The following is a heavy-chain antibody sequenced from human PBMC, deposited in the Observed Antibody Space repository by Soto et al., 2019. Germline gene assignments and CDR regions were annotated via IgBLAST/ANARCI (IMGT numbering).Heavy chain of an antibody. V-gene: IGHV5-51*01. J-gene: IGHJ6*02. CDR3: ARTSAGGKYYYGMDV. D-gene: IGHD6-13*01. Sequence: GESLKISCKGSGYSFTSYWIGWVRQMPGKGLEWMGIIYPGDSDTRYSPSFQGQVTISADKSISTAYLQWSSLKASDTAMYYCARTSAGGKYYYGMDVWGQGPTVTVSS. CDR2: IYPGDSDT. CDR1: GYSFTSYW.